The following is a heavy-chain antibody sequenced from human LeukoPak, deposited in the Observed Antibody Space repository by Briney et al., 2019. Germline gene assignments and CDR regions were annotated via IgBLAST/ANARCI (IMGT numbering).Heavy chain of an antibody. CDR3: ARDGAAAGLDY. D-gene: IGHD6-13*01. CDR1: GGSISSGDYY. J-gene: IGHJ4*02. Sequence: SETLSLTCTVSGGSISSGDYYWSWIRQPPGKGLEWIGYIYYSGSTYYNPSLKSRVTISVDTSKNQFSLKLSSVTAADTAVYYCARDGAAAGLDYWGQGALVTVSS. V-gene: IGHV4-30-4*01. CDR2: IYYSGST.